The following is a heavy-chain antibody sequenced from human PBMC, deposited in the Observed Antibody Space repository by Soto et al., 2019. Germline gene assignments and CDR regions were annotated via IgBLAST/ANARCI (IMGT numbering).Heavy chain of an antibody. CDR3: ARDNRTYYYYYMDV. J-gene: IGHJ6*03. Sequence: SETLSVTCTVSGGSISSYYWSWIRQPPGKGLEWIGYIYYSGSTNYNPSLKSRVTISVDTSKNQFSLKLSSVTAADTAVYYCARDNRTYYYYYMDVWGKGTTVTVSS. D-gene: IGHD1-7*01. V-gene: IGHV4-59*01. CDR2: IYYSGST. CDR1: GGSISSYY.